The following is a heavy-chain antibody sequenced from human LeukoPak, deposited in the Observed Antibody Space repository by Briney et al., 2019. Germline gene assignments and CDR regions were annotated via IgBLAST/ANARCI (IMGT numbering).Heavy chain of an antibody. J-gene: IGHJ3*02. CDR1: GFTFSSYG. Sequence: GGSLRLSCAASGFTFSSYGMHWVRQAPGKGLEWVAVIWFGESDKYYANSVKGRFTISRDNSKNTLYLQMNSLRAEDTAVYYCARVRIVGVFDAFDIWGQGTMVTVSS. V-gene: IGHV3-33*01. D-gene: IGHD1-26*01. CDR2: IWFGESDK. CDR3: ARVRIVGVFDAFDI.